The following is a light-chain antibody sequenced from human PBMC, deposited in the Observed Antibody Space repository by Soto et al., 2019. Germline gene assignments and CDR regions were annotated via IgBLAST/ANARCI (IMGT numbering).Light chain of an antibody. V-gene: IGLV1-40*01. Sequence: QSVLTQPPSVSGAPGQGITISCTGTRSNLGAGYDVHWYQQLPGAAPKLLIYANNKRPSGVLDRFSGSKSGTSASLAITGLQAEDEADYYRQSYDNSLSGAWVFGGGTKLTVL. CDR3: QSYDNSLSGAWV. J-gene: IGLJ3*02. CDR2: ANN. CDR1: RSNLGAGYD.